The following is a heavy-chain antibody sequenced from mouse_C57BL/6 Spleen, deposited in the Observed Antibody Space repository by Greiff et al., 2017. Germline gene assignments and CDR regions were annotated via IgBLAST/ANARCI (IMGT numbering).Heavy chain of an antibody. V-gene: IGHV14-2*01. D-gene: IGHD1-1*01. Sequence: EVKLMESGPELVKPGASVKLSCTASGCNIKDSYMHWVKQRTEQGLEWIGRIDPEDGETKYAPKFQGKATIPAATSSNTAYLQLSSLTSEDTAVYYCSRGYRSSYGSFDDRGQGTTGTVSS. CDR2: IDPEDGET. J-gene: IGHJ2*01. CDR1: GCNIKDSY. CDR3: SRGYRSSYGSFDD.